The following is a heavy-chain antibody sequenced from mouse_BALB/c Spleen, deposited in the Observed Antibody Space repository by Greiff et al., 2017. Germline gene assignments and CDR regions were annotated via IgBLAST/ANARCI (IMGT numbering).Heavy chain of an antibody. CDR2: INPSNGRT. Sequence: QVHVKQPGAELVKPGASVKLSCKASGYTFTSYWLHWVKQRPGQGLEWIGEINPSNGRTNYNEKFKSKATLTVDKSSSTAYMQLSSLTSEDSAVYYCARTPDDWGQGTTLTVAS. CDR1: GYTFTSYW. V-gene: IGHV1S81*02. CDR3: ARTPDD. J-gene: IGHJ2*01.